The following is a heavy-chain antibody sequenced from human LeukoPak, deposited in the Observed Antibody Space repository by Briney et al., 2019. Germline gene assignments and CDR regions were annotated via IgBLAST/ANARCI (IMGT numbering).Heavy chain of an antibody. Sequence: ASVKVSCKASGYTITSYGISWVRQAPGQGLEWMGWISAYNGNTNYAQKLQGRVTMTTDTSTSTAYMELRSLRSDDTAVYYCAREDYGDYPFDYWGQGTLVTVSS. V-gene: IGHV1-18*01. D-gene: IGHD4-17*01. CDR2: ISAYNGNT. CDR3: AREDYGDYPFDY. J-gene: IGHJ4*02. CDR1: GYTITSYG.